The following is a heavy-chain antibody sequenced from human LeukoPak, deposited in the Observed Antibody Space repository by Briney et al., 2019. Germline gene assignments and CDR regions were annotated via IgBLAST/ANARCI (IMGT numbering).Heavy chain of an antibody. CDR3: ARLYCSGGSCYDY. J-gene: IGHJ4*02. Sequence: PGGSLRLSXAASGFTFSSYSMNWVRQAPGKGLEWVSSISSSSSYIYYADSVKGRFTISRDNAKNSLYLQMNSLRAEDTAVYYCARLYCSGGSCYDYWGQGTLVTVSS. CDR1: GFTFSSYS. V-gene: IGHV3-21*01. CDR2: ISSSSSYI. D-gene: IGHD2-15*01.